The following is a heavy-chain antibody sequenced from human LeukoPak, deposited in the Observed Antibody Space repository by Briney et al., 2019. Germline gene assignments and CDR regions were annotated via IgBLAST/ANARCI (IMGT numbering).Heavy chain of an antibody. D-gene: IGHD6-19*01. CDR1: GFSLSTYW. J-gene: IGHJ4*02. CDR2: INPAGTET. V-gene: IGHV3-7*01. Sequence: GGSLRLSCAASGFSLSTYWVTWVRQAPGTGLEWVANINPAGTETYYVEPVKGRFTISRDNVKNLVYLQMNNLRAEDSAVYHCGRFGYVAGVDLWGQGTLVTVSS. CDR3: GRFGYVAGVDL.